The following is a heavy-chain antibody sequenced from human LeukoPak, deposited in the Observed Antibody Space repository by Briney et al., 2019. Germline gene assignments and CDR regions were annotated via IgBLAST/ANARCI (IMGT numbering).Heavy chain of an antibody. V-gene: IGHV4-59*12. CDR1: GGSISSYY. CDR2: IYYSGST. D-gene: IGHD6-13*01. CDR3: ARGHLGIAAAIDELYYFDY. Sequence: PSETLSLTCTVSGGSISSYYWSWIRQPPGKGLEWIGYIYYSGSTNYNPSLKSRVTISVDTSKNQFSLKLSSVTAADTAVYYCARGHLGIAAAIDELYYFDYWGQGTLVTVSS. J-gene: IGHJ4*02.